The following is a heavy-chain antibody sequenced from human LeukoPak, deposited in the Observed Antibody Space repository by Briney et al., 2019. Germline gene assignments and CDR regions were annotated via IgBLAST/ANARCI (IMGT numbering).Heavy chain of an antibody. Sequence: GESLRLSCAASGFTFSSYAMSWVRQAPGKGLEWVSAISASGGSTYYADSVKGRFTISRDNSKNTLSLQMDSLRAEDTAVYYCAKRIATAGPYFDSWGQGTLVIVSS. CDR3: AKRIATAGPYFDS. CDR1: GFTFSSYA. D-gene: IGHD6-13*01. CDR2: ISASGGST. V-gene: IGHV3-23*01. J-gene: IGHJ4*02.